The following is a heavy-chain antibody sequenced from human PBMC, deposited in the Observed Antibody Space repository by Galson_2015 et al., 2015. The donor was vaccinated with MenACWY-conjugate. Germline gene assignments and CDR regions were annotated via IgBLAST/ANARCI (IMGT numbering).Heavy chain of an antibody. Sequence: SLRLSCAASGFIFSSHPMNWVRQAPGKGLEWVSSISISSSYIYYADSVKGRFTISRDNAKNSLYLQMNSLTAEDTAVYYCARDYARLEWLSAYYFDYWGQGTPATVSS. CDR2: ISISSSYI. CDR3: ARDYARLEWLSAYYFDY. V-gene: IGHV3-21*01. J-gene: IGHJ4*02. CDR1: GFIFSSHP. D-gene: IGHD3-3*01.